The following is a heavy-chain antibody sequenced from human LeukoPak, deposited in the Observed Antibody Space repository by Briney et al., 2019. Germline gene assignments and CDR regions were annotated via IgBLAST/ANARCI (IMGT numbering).Heavy chain of an antibody. CDR3: ARGSRPVYNLLTGKRYFDY. J-gene: IGHJ4*02. D-gene: IGHD3-9*01. Sequence: ALVKVSCKASGYTFTSYYMHWVRQAPGQGLEWMGIINPSGGSTSYAQKFRGRLTTTRDMSTSTVYMELSSLRSEDTAVYYCARGSRPVYNLLTGKRYFDYWGQGTLLTVSS. V-gene: IGHV1-46*01. CDR2: INPSGGST. CDR1: GYTFTSYY.